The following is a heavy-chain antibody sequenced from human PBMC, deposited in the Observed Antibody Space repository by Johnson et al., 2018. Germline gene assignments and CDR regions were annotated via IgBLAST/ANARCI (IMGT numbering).Heavy chain of an antibody. Sequence: VQLQESGGGLVQPGGSLRLSCAASGFTFSSYWMHWVRQAPGQGLVWVSRINSDGSSTSYADSVKGRFTISRDNAKNPLYLQMNSLRAEDTAVYYCAREARGYYGMDVWGQGTTVTVSS. J-gene: IGHJ6*02. CDR1: GFTFSSYW. CDR3: AREARGYYGMDV. V-gene: IGHV3-74*01. CDR2: INSDGSST. D-gene: IGHD5-12*01.